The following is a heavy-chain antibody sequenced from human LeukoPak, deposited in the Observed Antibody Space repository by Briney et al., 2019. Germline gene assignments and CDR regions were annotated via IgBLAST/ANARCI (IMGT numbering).Heavy chain of an antibody. CDR1: GFPFSDFS. D-gene: IGHD2-21*02. Sequence: GGSLRLSCATSGFPFSDFSMSWVRQAPGKGLEWISTTNSGGTSTYYAESVKGRFTISRDNSKNTLYLQMNSLRAEDTAVYYCAKGAIVTASAYFDFWGQGTLVTVSS. CDR2: TNSGGTST. J-gene: IGHJ4*02. CDR3: AKGAIVTASAYFDF. V-gene: IGHV3-23*01.